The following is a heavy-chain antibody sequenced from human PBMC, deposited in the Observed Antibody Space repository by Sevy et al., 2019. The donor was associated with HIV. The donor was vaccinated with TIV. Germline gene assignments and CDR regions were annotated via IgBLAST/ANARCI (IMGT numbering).Heavy chain of an antibody. V-gene: IGHV3-72*01. CDR2: IRNKADSYTT. J-gene: IGHJ4*02. D-gene: IGHD6-13*01. CDR1: GFTFSDHY. Sequence: GGSLRLSCAASGFTFSDHYMEWVRQAPGKGLEWVGRIRNKADSYTTEYAAPVKGRLTISRDDSKNSPYLLMNSLKTEDTAVYYCATHAGIAAAGRVFDYWGQGTLVTVSS. CDR3: ATHAGIAAAGRVFDY.